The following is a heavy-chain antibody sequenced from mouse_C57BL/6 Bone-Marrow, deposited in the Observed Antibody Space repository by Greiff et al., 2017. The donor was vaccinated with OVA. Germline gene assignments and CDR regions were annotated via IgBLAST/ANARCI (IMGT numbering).Heavy chain of an antibody. V-gene: IGHV1-82*01. CDR3: ARPYSNYDAMDY. Sequence: VQLQQSGPELVKPGASVKISCKASGYAFSSSWMNWVKQRPGKGLEWIGRIYPGDGDTNYNGKFKGKATLTADKSSSTAYMQLSSLTSEDSAVYFCARPYSNYDAMDYWGQGTSVTVSS. CDR2: IYPGDGDT. J-gene: IGHJ4*01. D-gene: IGHD2-5*01. CDR1: GYAFSSSW.